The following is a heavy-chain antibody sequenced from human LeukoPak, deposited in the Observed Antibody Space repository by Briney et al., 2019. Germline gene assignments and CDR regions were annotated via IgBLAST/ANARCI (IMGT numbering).Heavy chain of an antibody. Sequence: PGGSLRLSCAASGFTFSGYGMHWVRQAPGKGLEWVAFIRYDGSNKYYADSVKGRFTISRDNSKNTLYLQMNSLRAEDTAVYYCARTHSSSWYYFDYWGQGTLVTVSS. D-gene: IGHD6-13*01. V-gene: IGHV3-30*02. CDR3: ARTHSSSWYYFDY. CDR1: GFTFSGYG. J-gene: IGHJ4*02. CDR2: IRYDGSNK.